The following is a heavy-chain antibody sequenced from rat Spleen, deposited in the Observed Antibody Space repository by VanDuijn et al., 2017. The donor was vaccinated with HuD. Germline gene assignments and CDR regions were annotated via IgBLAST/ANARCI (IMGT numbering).Heavy chain of an antibody. CDR1: GFTFSDYY. Sequence: EVHLVESNGGLVQPGRSLKLSCVASGFTFSDYYMAWVRQAPTKGLEWVATINYDGRNIYYRDSVKGRFTISRDNAQNTLYLQMDSLRSEDTATYYCARRHYDGAYGYFDFWGPGTMVTVSS. J-gene: IGHJ1*01. CDR2: INYDGRNI. V-gene: IGHV5-29*01. D-gene: IGHD1-12*02. CDR3: ARRHYDGAYGYFDF.